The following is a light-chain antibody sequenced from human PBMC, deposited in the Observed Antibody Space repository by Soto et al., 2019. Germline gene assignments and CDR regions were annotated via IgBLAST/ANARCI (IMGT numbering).Light chain of an antibody. CDR1: QSVGIC. Sequence: DIVLTQSPGTLSLSPGERATLSCRASQSVGICLSWYKHKSGQPPRLLMYSAFNRATGIPERFSGSGAGTDFTRTISSLEPEDFAVYSCPQFGSFPRTFGQGTQVVIK. CDR2: SAF. CDR3: PQFGSFPRT. J-gene: IGKJ1*01. V-gene: IGKV3-20*01.